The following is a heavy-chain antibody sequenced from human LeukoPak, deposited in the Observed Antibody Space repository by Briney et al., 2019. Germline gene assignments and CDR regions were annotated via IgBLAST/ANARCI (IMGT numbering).Heavy chain of an antibody. V-gene: IGHV3-30*18. CDR3: AKEGGGSGYYYHWFDP. J-gene: IGHJ5*02. CDR2: ISYDGSDK. CDR1: GFTLSSYG. Sequence: PGGSLRLSCAASGFTLSSYGMHWVRQTPGKGLEWVAVISYDGSDKYYADSVEGRFTISRDNSKNTLCLQMNSLRAEDTAVYYCAKEGGGSGYYYHWFDPWGQGTLVTVSS. D-gene: IGHD3-22*01.